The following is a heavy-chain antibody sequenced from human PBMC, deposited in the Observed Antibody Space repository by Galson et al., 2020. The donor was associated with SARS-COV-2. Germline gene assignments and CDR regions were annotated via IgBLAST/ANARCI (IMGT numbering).Heavy chain of an antibody. D-gene: IGHD4-17*01. Sequence: ALHGESLKISCAASGFTFSTYWMHWVRQAPGKGLVWVSRINSDGSSPSYADSVKGRFTISRDNAKNTLYLQMNSLRAEDTSVYYCAGTYGAFDYWGQGTLVTVSS. V-gene: IGHV3-74*01. J-gene: IGHJ4*02. CDR1: GFTFSTYW. CDR2: INSDGSSP. CDR3: AGTYGAFDY.